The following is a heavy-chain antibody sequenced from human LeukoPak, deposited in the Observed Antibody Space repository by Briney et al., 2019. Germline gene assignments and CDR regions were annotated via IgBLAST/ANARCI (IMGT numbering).Heavy chain of an antibody. CDR3: ARGDSTSSNFDRFDP. D-gene: IGHD6-6*01. CDR2: INPNSGVT. V-gene: IGHV1-2*02. CDR1: GYTFTGYY. Sequence: ASVKVSCKASGYTFTGYYMHWVRQAPGQGLEWMGWINPNSGVTNFAQKFQGRVTLTRDTSISTTYMELSRLRSDDTAVYYCARGDSTSSNFDRFDPWGQGTLVTVSS. J-gene: IGHJ5*02.